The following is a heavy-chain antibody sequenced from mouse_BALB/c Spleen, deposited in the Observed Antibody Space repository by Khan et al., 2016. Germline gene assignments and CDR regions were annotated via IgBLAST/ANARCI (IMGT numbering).Heavy chain of an antibody. Sequence: VQLQESGAELVRPGSSVKISCKASGYAFSSYWMNWVKQRPGQGLEWIGQIYPGDGDTNYNGKFKGKATLTADKSSSTAYMQLSSLTSEDSAVFYRGKLTGTRGAMDYWGQGSSVTVSA. D-gene: IGHD4-1*01. V-gene: IGHV1-80*01. J-gene: IGHJ4*01. CDR1: GYAFSSYW. CDR3: GKLTGTRGAMDY. CDR2: IYPGDGDT.